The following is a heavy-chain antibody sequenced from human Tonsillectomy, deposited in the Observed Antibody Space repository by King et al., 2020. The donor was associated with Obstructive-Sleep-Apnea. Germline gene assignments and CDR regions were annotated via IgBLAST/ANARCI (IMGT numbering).Heavy chain of an antibody. V-gene: IGHV4-31*03. CDR2: IYDSGST. J-gene: IGHJ4*02. CDR1: GGSISSGGYY. CDR3: ARGYGMVGPSFDY. Sequence: VQLQESGPGLVKPLQTLSLTCTVSGGSISSGGYYWSWFRQHPGKGLGWIGYIYDSGSTYYNPSLQSRVTISVDTSKNQFSLKLSSVTAADTAVYYCARGYGMVGPSFDYWGQGTLVTVSS. D-gene: IGHD3-3*01.